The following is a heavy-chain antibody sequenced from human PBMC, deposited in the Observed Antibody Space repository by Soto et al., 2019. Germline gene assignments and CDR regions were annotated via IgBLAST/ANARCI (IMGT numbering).Heavy chain of an antibody. CDR3: ARSPVFLLFGEAYFYYYGKDV. Sequence: ASVKVSCKASGYTFTGYYMHWVRQAPGQGLEWMGWINPNSGGTNYAQKFQGRVTMTRDTSISTAYMELSRLRSDDTAVYYCARSPVFLLFGEAYFYYYGKDVWGQGTTVTVSS. D-gene: IGHD3-10*01. CDR2: INPNSGGT. V-gene: IGHV1-2*02. J-gene: IGHJ6*02. CDR1: GYTFTGYY.